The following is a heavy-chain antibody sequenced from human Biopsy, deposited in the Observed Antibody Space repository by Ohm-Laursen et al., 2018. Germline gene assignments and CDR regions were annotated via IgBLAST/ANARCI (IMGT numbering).Heavy chain of an antibody. D-gene: IGHD3-3*01. CDR2: IYYSVMT. CDR1: GDSVTKYY. CDR3: ARLSTLFGVADFTDD. Sequence: SETLSLTCTVSGDSVTKYYWSWIRQPPGKGLEWIGHIYYSVMTNYNPSLKSRVNISLHTSKNQLSLKLTSVTAADTAVYYCARLSTLFGVADFTDDWGQGTLVTVSS. V-gene: IGHV4-59*08. J-gene: IGHJ4*02.